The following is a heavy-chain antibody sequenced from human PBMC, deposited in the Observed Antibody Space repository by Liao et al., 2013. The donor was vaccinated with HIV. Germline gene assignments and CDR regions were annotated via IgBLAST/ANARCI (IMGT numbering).Heavy chain of an antibody. CDR3: ARGVGGPFDL. J-gene: IGHJ4*02. V-gene: IGHV4-4*07. CDR2: VYDNGGT. CDR1: GGFISSYS. Sequence: QVQLQESGPGLVKPSETLSLTCSVSGGFISSYSWSWIRQTAGKGLEWIGRVYDNGGTSYNPSLRSRVSMSLNTSKNQIFLHMNSVTAADTAVYFCARGVGGPFDLWGQGTRVSVSS.